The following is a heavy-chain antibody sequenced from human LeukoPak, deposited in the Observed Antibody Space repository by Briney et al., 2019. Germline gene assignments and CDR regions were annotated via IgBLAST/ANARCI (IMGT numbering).Heavy chain of an antibody. Sequence: PSETLSLTCAVSGGSISSGGYSWSWIRQPPGKGLEWIGCIYHSGSTYYNPSLKSRVTISVDRSKNQFSLKLSSVTAADTAVYYCARGVDTAMVTEYYFDYWGQGTLVTVSS. V-gene: IGHV4-30-2*01. D-gene: IGHD5-18*01. CDR1: GGSISSGGYS. J-gene: IGHJ4*02. CDR2: IYHSGST. CDR3: ARGVDTAMVTEYYFDY.